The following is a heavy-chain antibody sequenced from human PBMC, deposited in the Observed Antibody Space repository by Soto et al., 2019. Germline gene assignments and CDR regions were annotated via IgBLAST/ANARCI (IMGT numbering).Heavy chain of an antibody. V-gene: IGHV3-23*01. D-gene: IGHD2-21*01. CDR3: AKDAVYNDGLWLMDS. J-gene: IGHJ5*02. CDR2: VVGSGGEI. CDR1: GFTISTYA. Sequence: LRLSCAASGFTISTYAMTWVRQAPGKGLECVSGVVGSGGEIYYADSVKGRFTISKDNSKNTLYLQMNSLRDEDTAVYYCAKDAVYNDGLWLMDSWGQGTLVTVSS.